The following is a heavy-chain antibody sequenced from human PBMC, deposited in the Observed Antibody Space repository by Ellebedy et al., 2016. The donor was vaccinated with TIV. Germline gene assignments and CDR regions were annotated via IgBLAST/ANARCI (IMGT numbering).Heavy chain of an antibody. J-gene: IGHJ4*02. Sequence: GESLKISXKGSGYSFTSYWISWVRQMPGKGLEWMGRIDPSDSYTNYSPSFQGQVTISADKSISTAYLQWSSLKASDTAMYYCARHDYGGGLAFDYWGQGTLVTVSS. CDR3: ARHDYGGGLAFDY. D-gene: IGHD4-23*01. CDR2: IDPSDSYT. V-gene: IGHV5-10-1*04. CDR1: GYSFTSYW.